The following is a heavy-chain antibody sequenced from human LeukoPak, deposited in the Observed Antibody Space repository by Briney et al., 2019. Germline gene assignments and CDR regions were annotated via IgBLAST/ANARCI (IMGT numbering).Heavy chain of an antibody. D-gene: IGHD2-2*01. CDR2: IYYSGST. J-gene: IGHJ6*02. CDR1: GGSLSSGGYY. V-gene: IGHV4-31*03. Sequence: SQTLSLTCTVSGGSLSSGGYYWSWIRQHPGKGLEWIGYIYYSGSTYYNPSLKSRVTISVDTSKNQFSLKLSSVTAADTAVYYCARDSRYCSSTSCYLDYGMDVWGQGTTVTVSS. CDR3: ARDSRYCSSTSCYLDYGMDV.